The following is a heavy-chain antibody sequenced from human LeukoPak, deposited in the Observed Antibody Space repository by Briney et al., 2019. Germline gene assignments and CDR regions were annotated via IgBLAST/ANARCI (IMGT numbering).Heavy chain of an antibody. V-gene: IGHV3-15*01. J-gene: IGHJ4*02. CDR1: GFTFSNAW. CDR2: IKSKTDGGTT. Sequence: PGGSLRLSCAASGFTFSNAWMSWVRQAPGKGLERVGRIKSKTDGGTTDYAAPVKGRFTISRDDSKNTLYLQMNSLKTEDTAVYYCTTQVRPLWSGYLWGQGTLVTVSS. D-gene: IGHD3-3*01. CDR3: TTQVRPLWSGYL.